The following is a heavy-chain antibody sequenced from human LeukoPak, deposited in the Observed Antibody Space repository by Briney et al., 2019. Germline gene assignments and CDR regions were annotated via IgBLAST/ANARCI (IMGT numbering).Heavy chain of an antibody. Sequence: SETLSLTCAVYGGSFSGYYWSWIRQPPGKGLEWIGEINHSGSTNYYPSLKSRVTISVDTSKNQFSLKLSSVTAADTAVYYCARGHHSFTDYWGQGTLVTVSS. V-gene: IGHV4-34*01. CDR2: INHSGST. D-gene: IGHD2/OR15-2a*01. CDR1: GGSFSGYY. CDR3: ARGHHSFTDY. J-gene: IGHJ4*02.